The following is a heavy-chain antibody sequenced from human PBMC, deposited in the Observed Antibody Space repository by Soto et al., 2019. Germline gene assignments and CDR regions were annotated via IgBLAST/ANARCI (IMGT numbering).Heavy chain of an antibody. CDR2: TYYSGAT. Sequence: QVQLQESGPGLVKPSQTLSLTCTVSGGSINNGDYYWTWGRHHPVKGLEWIGYTYYSGATSYNPSLKGRVTISLDTSENQFSLSLSSVTAADTAVYFCSREGYNYSGMDVWGQGTTVSVS. D-gene: IGHD5-18*01. CDR3: SREGYNYSGMDV. V-gene: IGHV4-31*03. CDR1: GGSINNGDYY. J-gene: IGHJ6*02.